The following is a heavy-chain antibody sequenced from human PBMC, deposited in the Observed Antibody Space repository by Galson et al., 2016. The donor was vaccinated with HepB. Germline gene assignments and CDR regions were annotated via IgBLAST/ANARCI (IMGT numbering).Heavy chain of an antibody. D-gene: IGHD2-15*01. Sequence: QSGAEVTKPGESLKISCKGSGYSFTNSWIAWVRQMPETGLEWVAIIWPGDSHTRYGPSFEGQVTISADNSITTAYLQWNSLKASDSAIYYCARLHCSGTSCFSGLAYFFDYWGQGTLVTVSS. J-gene: IGHJ4*02. V-gene: IGHV5-51*01. CDR2: IWPGDSHT. CDR1: GYSFTNSW. CDR3: ARLHCSGTSCFSGLAYFFDY.